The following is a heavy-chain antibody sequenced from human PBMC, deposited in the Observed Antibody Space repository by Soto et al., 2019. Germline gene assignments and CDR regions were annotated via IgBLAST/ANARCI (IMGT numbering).Heavy chain of an antibody. CDR2: INHSGGT. V-gene: IGHV4-34*01. CDR3: ATYMPNYYYYGMDV. J-gene: IGHJ6*02. D-gene: IGHD2-2*01. Sequence: SETLSLTCAVYGGSFSGYYWSWIRQPPGKGPEWIGEINHSGGTNYNPSLKSRVTISVDTSKNQFSLNVSSVTAADTAVYYCATYMPNYYYYGMDVWGQGTTVTVSS. CDR1: GGSFSGYY.